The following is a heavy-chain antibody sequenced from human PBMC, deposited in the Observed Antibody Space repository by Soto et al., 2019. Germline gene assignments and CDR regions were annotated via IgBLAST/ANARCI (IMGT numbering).Heavy chain of an antibody. V-gene: IGHV3-11*01. CDR3: ARGGGWWNVYDY. CDR2: ISSSGSTI. Sequence: GGSIRLSCAASGLSFCNKYMTWFRQAPGKGLEWVSYISSSGSTIYYADSVKGRFTISRDNAKNLLYLQMNSLRAEDTAVYYCARGGGWWNVYDYLGQGTLVTGSS. J-gene: IGHJ4*02. CDR1: GLSFCNKY. D-gene: IGHD1-1*01.